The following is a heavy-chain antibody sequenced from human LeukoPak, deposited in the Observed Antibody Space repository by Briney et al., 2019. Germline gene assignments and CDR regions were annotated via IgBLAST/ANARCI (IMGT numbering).Heavy chain of an antibody. D-gene: IGHD6-13*01. V-gene: IGHV1-18*01. Sequence: ASVKVSCKASGGTFSSYAISWVRQAPGQGLEWMGWISAYNGNTNYAQKLQGRVTMTTDTSTSTAYMELRSPRSDDTAVYYCARDGYLNWFDPWGQGTLVTVSS. J-gene: IGHJ5*02. CDR1: GGTFSSYA. CDR2: ISAYNGNT. CDR3: ARDGYLNWFDP.